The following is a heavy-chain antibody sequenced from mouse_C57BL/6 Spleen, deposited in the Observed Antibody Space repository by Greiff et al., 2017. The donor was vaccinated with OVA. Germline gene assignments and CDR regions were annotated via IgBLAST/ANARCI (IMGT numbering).Heavy chain of an antibody. CDR3: ARWTTGVATRYFDV. D-gene: IGHD1-1*01. Sequence: QVQLQQPGAELVKPGASVKMSCKASGYTFTSYWITWVKQRPGQGLEWIGDIYPGSGSTNYNEKFKSKATLTVDTSSSTAYMQLSSLTSEDSAVNYCARWTTGVATRYFDVWGTGTTVTVSS. CDR2: IYPGSGST. V-gene: IGHV1-55*01. CDR1: GYTFTSYW. J-gene: IGHJ1*03.